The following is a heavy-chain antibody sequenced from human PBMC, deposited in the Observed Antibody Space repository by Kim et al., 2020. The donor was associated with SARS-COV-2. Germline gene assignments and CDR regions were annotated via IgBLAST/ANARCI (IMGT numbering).Heavy chain of an antibody. D-gene: IGHD5-18*01. J-gene: IGHJ4*02. Sequence: SETLSLTCAVYGASFSGDFWSWIRQPPGKGLQWIGDINQSGGTDYNPSLRSRLTISVDTSKNRFSLKLASVTAADTAVYYCAKKRGYTFGFDYWGQGILVTVSS. CDR1: GASFSGDF. CDR2: INQSGGT. CDR3: AKKRGYTFGFDY. V-gene: IGHV4-34*01.